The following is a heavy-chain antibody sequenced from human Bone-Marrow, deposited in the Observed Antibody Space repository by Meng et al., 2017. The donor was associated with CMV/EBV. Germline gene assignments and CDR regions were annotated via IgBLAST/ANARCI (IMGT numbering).Heavy chain of an antibody. Sequence: GSLRLSCTVSGGSISSTNYYWGWIRQPPGKGLEWVGSGYYSGNTYYNPSLKGRVTISVDTSKNQFSLKLSSVTAEDTAVYYCAKGGNYGAFDIWGQGTMVTVSS. D-gene: IGHD3-16*01. CDR3: AKGGNYGAFDI. V-gene: IGHV4-39*07. J-gene: IGHJ3*02. CDR1: GGSISSTNYY. CDR2: GYYSGNT.